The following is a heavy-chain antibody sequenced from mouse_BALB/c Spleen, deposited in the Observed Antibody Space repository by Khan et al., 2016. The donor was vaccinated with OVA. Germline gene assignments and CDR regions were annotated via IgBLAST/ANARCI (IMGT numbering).Heavy chain of an antibody. CDR3: ARVYGEDFDY. CDR2: ISYSGNT. D-gene: IGHD1-1*01. J-gene: IGHJ2*01. Sequence: EVQLKESGPGLVKPSQSLSLTCTVTGYSITSDYAWNWIRQFPGNKLEWMGFISYSGNTNYNPSLKSRISITRDTSKNQFFLQLNSVTTEDTATYYCARVYGEDFDYWGQGTTLTVSS. V-gene: IGHV3-2*02. CDR1: GYSITSDYA.